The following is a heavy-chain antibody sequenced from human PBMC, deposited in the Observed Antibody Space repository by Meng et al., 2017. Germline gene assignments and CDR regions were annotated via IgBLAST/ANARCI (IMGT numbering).Heavy chain of an antibody. V-gene: IGHV7-4-1*02. J-gene: IGHJ4*02. CDR1: GSTFTRYA. CDR2: INTNTGNP. D-gene: IGHD4-17*01. Sequence: QVQWVQAGSEFKRPGAAVQLCRKASGSTFTRYAMNWARQAPGRGLEWMGWINTNTGNPTYAQGFTGRFVFSLDTSVSTAYLQISSLKAEDTAVYYCARTALYGDYVDYWGQGTLVTVSS. CDR3: ARTALYGDYVDY.